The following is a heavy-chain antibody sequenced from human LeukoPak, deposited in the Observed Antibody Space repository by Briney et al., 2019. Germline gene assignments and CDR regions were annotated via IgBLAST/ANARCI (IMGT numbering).Heavy chain of an antibody. Sequence: SETLSLTCAVYGGSFSDYDWSWIRQPPGKGLEWIGEINQSGDTNCDPSLKSRVTISVDTSKNQFSLQLSSVTAADTAVYYCARVVNSSSWYWNYYYYYYMDVWGKGTTVTISS. CDR3: ARVVNSSSWYWNYYYYYYMDV. D-gene: IGHD6-13*01. V-gene: IGHV4-34*01. CDR2: INQSGDT. J-gene: IGHJ6*03. CDR1: GGSFSDYD.